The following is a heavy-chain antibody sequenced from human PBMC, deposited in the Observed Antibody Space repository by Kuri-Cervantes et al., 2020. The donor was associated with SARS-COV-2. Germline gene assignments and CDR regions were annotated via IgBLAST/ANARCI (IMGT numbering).Heavy chain of an antibody. CDR3: ARQRDTAMDTASPFDY. J-gene: IGHJ4*02. D-gene: IGHD5-18*01. V-gene: IGHV1-69*11. Sequence: SVKVSCKASGGTFRSYAISWVRQAPGQGLEWVGRIVPIIGPVHYAQRFQGRLTITADESTSTTYMELSSLRYEDTAVYYCARQRDTAMDTASPFDYWGQGTLVTVSS. CDR1: GGTFRSYA. CDR2: IVPIIGPV.